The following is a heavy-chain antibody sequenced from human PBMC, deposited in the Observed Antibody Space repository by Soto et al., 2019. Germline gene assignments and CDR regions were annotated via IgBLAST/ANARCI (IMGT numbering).Heavy chain of an antibody. V-gene: IGHV4-59*01. CDR2: IYYSGST. D-gene: IGHD3-3*01. CDR3: HGGVGIRPSYYYMDV. J-gene: IGHJ6*03. CDR1: GGSISSYY. Sequence: SETLSLTCTVSGGSISSYYWSWIRQPPGKGLEWIGYIYYSGSTNYNPSLKSRVTISVDTSKNQFSLKLSSVTAADTAVYYCHGGVGIRPSYYYMDVWGKGTTVTVSS.